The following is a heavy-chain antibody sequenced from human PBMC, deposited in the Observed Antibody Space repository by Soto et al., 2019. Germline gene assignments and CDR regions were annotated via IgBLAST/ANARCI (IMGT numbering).Heavy chain of an antibody. CDR2: IWYDGSNK. V-gene: IGHV3-33*01. Sequence: XVSLRLSCAASGFTFSSYGMHWVRQAPGKGLEWVAVIWYDGSNKYYADSVKGRFTISRDNSKNTLYLQMNSLRAEDTAVYYCARGYYDSSGHVTPGSFPYWYFDLWGRGTLVTVSS. J-gene: IGHJ2*01. CDR1: GFTFSSYG. D-gene: IGHD3-22*01. CDR3: ARGYYDSSGHVTPGSFPYWYFDL.